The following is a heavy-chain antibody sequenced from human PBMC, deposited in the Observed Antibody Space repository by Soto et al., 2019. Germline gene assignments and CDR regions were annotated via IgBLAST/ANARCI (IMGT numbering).Heavy chain of an antibody. V-gene: IGHV3-30*18. Sequence: GSLRLSCAASGFTFSSYGMHWVRQAPGKGLEWVAVISYDGSNKYYADSVKGRFTISRDNSKNTLYLQMNSLRAEDTAVYYCAKDEGSITMVRGVIIHKPIPDYWGQGTLVTVSS. CDR2: ISYDGSNK. CDR1: GFTFSSYG. D-gene: IGHD3-10*01. J-gene: IGHJ4*02. CDR3: AKDEGSITMVRGVIIHKPIPDY.